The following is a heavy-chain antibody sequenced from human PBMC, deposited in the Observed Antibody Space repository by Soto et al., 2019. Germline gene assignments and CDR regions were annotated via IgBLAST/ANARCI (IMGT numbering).Heavy chain of an antibody. D-gene: IGHD6-13*01. Sequence: GESLKISCKGSGYSFTSYWISWVRQMPGKGLEWMGRIDPSDSYTNYSPSFQGHVTISADKSISTAYLQWSSLKASDTAVYYCARTSGYSSSTNGFDPWGQGTLVTVSS. CDR2: IDPSDSYT. CDR1: GYSFTSYW. CDR3: ARTSGYSSSTNGFDP. V-gene: IGHV5-10-1*01. J-gene: IGHJ5*02.